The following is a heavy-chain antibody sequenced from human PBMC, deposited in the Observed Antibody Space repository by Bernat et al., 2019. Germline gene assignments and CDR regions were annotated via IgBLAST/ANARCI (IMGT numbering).Heavy chain of an antibody. CDR1: GFTFSSHA. Sequence: EVQLLQSGGGLVQPGGSLRLSCEASGFTFSSHAMSWVRQAPGKGLEWVSAISAGGDRTYYADSVKGRFTISRDNSKNSLYLQMNSLRAEDTAVYYCAREGGRYCSSTSCYTDYYYGMDVWGQGTTVTVSS. D-gene: IGHD2-2*02. V-gene: IGHV3-23*01. CDR2: ISAGGDRT. CDR3: AREGGRYCSSTSCYTDYYYGMDV. J-gene: IGHJ6*02.